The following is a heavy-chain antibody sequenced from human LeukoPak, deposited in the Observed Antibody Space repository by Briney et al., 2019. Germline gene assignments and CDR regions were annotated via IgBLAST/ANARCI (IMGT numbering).Heavy chain of an antibody. D-gene: IGHD3-22*01. V-gene: IGHV4-59*03. CDR1: GDSISSYY. J-gene: IGHJ4*02. CDR3: AKIGSYDSIGYYFDY. Sequence: PSETLSPTCTVSGDSISSYYWSWIRQPPGKGLEWIGYVYHSGGTTYNPSLKSRVSISVDTSNNQVSLRLHPGTAADTAIYYCAKIGSYDSIGYYFDYWGQGALVTVSS. CDR2: VYHSGGT.